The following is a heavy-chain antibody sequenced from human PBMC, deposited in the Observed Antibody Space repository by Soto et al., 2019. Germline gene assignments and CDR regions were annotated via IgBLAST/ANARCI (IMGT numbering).Heavy chain of an antibody. D-gene: IGHD6-13*01. CDR1: GYTFTSYG. Sequence: QVQLVQSGAEVKKPGASVKVSCKASGYTFTSYGISWVRQAPGQRLEWMGWISAYNGNTNYAQKLQGRVTMTTDTYTSTAYMELRSLRSDDTAVYYCARDAKGIAAAGSCYYWGQGTLVTVSS. V-gene: IGHV1-18*01. CDR2: ISAYNGNT. J-gene: IGHJ4*02. CDR3: ARDAKGIAAAGSCYY.